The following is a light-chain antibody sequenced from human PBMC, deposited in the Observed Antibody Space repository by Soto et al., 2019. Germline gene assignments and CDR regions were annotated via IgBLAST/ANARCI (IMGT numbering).Light chain of an antibody. CDR1: QSISNW. Sequence: DIQMTQSPSTLSASVGDRVTITCRASQSISNWLAWYQLKPGEVPNLLIYDASSLESGVPSRFSGSGSGTEFTLTISSLQPDDFATYYCQQYKSFSLTFGGGTKVHIK. CDR3: QQYKSFSLT. CDR2: DAS. J-gene: IGKJ4*01. V-gene: IGKV1-5*01.